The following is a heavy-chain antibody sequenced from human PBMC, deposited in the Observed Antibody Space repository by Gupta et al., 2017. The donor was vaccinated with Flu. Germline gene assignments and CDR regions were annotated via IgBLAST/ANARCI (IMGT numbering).Heavy chain of an antibody. J-gene: IGHJ4*02. Sequence: QLQLQESGPGLVKPSETLSLTCTVSGGSISSSSYYWGWIRQPPGKGLEWIGSIYYSGSTYYNPSLKSRVTISVDTSKNQFSLKLRYXTAADKAVXYCARSGSRPYDYWGQGPLVTVSS. V-gene: IGHV4-39*01. D-gene: IGHD2-15*01. CDR1: GGSISSSSYY. CDR2: IYYSGST. CDR3: ARSGSRPYDY.